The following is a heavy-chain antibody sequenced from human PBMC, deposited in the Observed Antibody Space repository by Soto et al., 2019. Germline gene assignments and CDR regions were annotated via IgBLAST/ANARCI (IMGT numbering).Heavy chain of an antibody. Sequence: QVQLQESGPGLVRPSETLSLTCTVSGGSVSSHYWSWIRQPPGKGLEWIGYIYYTGSTYYNPSLKSRVTRSLDTSRNQLLLQLNSVTAADTAVYYCARESAGSGKNNWCDPWGQGTLVTVSS. V-gene: IGHV4-59*02. CDR3: ARESAGSGKNNWCDP. J-gene: IGHJ5*02. CDR1: GGSVSSHY. CDR2: IYYTGST. D-gene: IGHD3-10*01.